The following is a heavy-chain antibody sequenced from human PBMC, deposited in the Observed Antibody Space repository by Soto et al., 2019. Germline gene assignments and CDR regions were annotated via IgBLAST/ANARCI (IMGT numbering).Heavy chain of an antibody. Sequence: QVQLQESGPGLVKPSETLSLTCTVSGASISSYYWSWIWQPPGKGLEWIGYIYYSGSTNYNPSLKSRVTISLDTSKNQFSLKLSSVTAADTAVYYCARSRGGYFDYWGQGTLVTVSS. J-gene: IGHJ4*02. V-gene: IGHV4-59*01. D-gene: IGHD3-22*01. CDR3: ARSRGGYFDY. CDR2: IYYSGST. CDR1: GASISSYY.